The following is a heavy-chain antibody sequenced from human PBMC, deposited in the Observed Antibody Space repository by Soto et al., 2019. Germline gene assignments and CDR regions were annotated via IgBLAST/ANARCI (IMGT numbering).Heavy chain of an antibody. Sequence: QVQLVESGGGVVQPGRSLRLSCAASGFTFSSYAMHWVRQAPGKGLEWVAVISYDGSNKYYADSVKGRFTISRENSKTTRDLLMDSLRAEDTAVYYCARDGRHMVVVMVYWGQGTLVTVSS. J-gene: IGHJ4*02. D-gene: IGHD2-21*01. CDR1: GFTFSSYA. V-gene: IGHV3-30-3*01. CDR3: ARDGRHMVVVMVY. CDR2: ISYDGSNK.